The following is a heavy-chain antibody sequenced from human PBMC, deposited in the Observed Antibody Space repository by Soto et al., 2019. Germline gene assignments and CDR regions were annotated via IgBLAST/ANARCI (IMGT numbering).Heavy chain of an antibody. V-gene: IGHV1-69*13. Sequence: VASVKVSCKASGGTFSSYAISWVRPAPGQGLEWMGGIIPIFGTANYAQKFQGRVTITADESTSTTYMELSSLRSEDTAVYYCARSGYSYGFTYGMDVWGQGTTVTVSS. CDR2: IIPIFGTA. CDR1: GGTFSSYA. J-gene: IGHJ6*02. CDR3: ARSGYSYGFTYGMDV. D-gene: IGHD5-18*01.